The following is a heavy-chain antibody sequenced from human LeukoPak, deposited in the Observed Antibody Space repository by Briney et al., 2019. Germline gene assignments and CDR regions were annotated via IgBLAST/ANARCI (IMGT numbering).Heavy chain of an antibody. J-gene: IGHJ4*02. CDR3: ARAQHRGWGFDY. D-gene: IGHD1-26*01. Sequence: GGSLRLSCAASGFTFSSYGMHWVRQAPGKGLEWVAVISYDGSNKYYADSVKGRFTISRDISKNTLHLQMDSLRAEDTAVYYCARAQHRGWGFDYWGQGTLVTVSS. CDR2: ISYDGSNK. CDR1: GFTFSSYG. V-gene: IGHV3-30*03.